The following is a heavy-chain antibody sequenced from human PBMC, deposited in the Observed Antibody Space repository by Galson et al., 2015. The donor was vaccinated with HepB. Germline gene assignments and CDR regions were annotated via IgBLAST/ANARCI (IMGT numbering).Heavy chain of an antibody. CDR3: ARGAREMRFLEWSMDY. CDR1: GYTLTSYG. CDR2: ISAYNGNT. D-gene: IGHD3-3*01. Sequence: SVKVSCKASGYTLTSYGISWVRQAPGQGLEWMGWISAYNGNTNYAQKLQGRVTMTTDTSTSAAYMELRSLRSDDTAVYYCARGAREMRFLEWSMDYWGQGTLVTVSS. J-gene: IGHJ4*02. V-gene: IGHV1-18*04.